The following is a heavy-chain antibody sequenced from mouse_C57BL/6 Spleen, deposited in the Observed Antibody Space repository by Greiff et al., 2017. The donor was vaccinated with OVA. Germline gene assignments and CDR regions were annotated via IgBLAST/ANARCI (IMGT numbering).Heavy chain of an antibody. D-gene: IGHD2-3*01. CDR2: IDPETGGT. CDR1: GYTFTDYE. Sequence: VQLQESGAELVRPGASVTLSCKASGYTFTDYEMHWVKQTPVHGLEWIGAIDPETGGTAYNQKFKGKAILTADKSSSTAYMELRSLTSEDSAVYYCISYDGYYLYALDYWGQGTSVTVSS. V-gene: IGHV1-15*01. CDR3: ISYDGYYLYALDY. J-gene: IGHJ4*01.